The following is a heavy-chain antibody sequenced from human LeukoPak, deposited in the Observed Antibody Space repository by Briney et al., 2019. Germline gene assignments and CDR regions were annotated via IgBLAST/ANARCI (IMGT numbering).Heavy chain of an antibody. V-gene: IGHV3-11*01. Sequence: GGSLRLSCAASGFTFSDYYMSWIRQAPGKGLEWVSYISSSGSTIYYADSVKGRFTISRDNAKNSLYLQMNSLRAEDTALYYCAKDSGSHYYGSGVDYWGQGTLVTVSS. CDR1: GFTFSDYY. J-gene: IGHJ4*02. D-gene: IGHD3-10*01. CDR2: ISSSGSTI. CDR3: AKDSGSHYYGSGVDY.